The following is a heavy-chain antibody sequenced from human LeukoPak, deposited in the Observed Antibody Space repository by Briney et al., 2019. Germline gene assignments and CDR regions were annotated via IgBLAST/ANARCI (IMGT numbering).Heavy chain of an antibody. Sequence: SSETLSLTCTVSGGSISSYYWSWIRQPPGKGLEWIGYIYYTGIPTYNPSLKSRVTISVDTSKNHFSLKLRSVTAADTAVYYCARGEAFDIWGQGTMVTVSS. CDR2: IYYTGIP. J-gene: IGHJ3*02. V-gene: IGHV4-59*01. CDR3: ARGEAFDI. CDR1: GGSISSYY.